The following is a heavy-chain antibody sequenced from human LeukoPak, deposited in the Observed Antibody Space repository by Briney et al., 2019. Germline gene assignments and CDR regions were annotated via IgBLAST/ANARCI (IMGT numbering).Heavy chain of an antibody. CDR2: IKQDGSET. D-gene: IGHD6-13*01. J-gene: IGHJ4*02. Sequence: GGSLRLSCAASGFTLSNYWMSWVRQAPGKGLEWVANIKQDGSETYYVDSVRGRFTISRDNSKNTQYLQMNSLRAEDTAVYYCAKDPSWSGYFDYWGQGTLVTVSS. V-gene: IGHV3-7*03. CDR3: AKDPSWSGYFDY. CDR1: GFTLSNYW.